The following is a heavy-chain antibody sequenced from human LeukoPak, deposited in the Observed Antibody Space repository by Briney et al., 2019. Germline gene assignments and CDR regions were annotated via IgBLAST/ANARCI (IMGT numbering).Heavy chain of an antibody. D-gene: IGHD1-7*01. CDR1: GVSISSHY. J-gene: IGHJ6*03. CDR2: IYYSWST. Sequence: SETLSLTCTVSGVSISSHYWRCIRQPPGKGLEWIGYIYYSWSTNYNPSLKSRVTISVDTSKNQFSLKLSSVTAADTAVYYCARGKVELRDYYYYMDVWGKGTTVTVSS. V-gene: IGHV4-59*11. CDR3: ARGKVELRDYYYYMDV.